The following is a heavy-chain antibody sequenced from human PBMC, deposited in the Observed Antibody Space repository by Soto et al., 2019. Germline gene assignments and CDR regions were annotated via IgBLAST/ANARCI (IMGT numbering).Heavy chain of an antibody. Sequence: SETLSLTCTVSGGSISSYYWSWIRQSPGKGLEWIGYIYYSGSTNYNPSLKSRVTISVDTSKNQFSLKLSSVTAADTAVYYCARAGAVAGYDAFDIWGQGTMVTVS. J-gene: IGHJ3*02. V-gene: IGHV4-59*01. D-gene: IGHD6-19*01. CDR1: GGSISSYY. CDR3: ARAGAVAGYDAFDI. CDR2: IYYSGST.